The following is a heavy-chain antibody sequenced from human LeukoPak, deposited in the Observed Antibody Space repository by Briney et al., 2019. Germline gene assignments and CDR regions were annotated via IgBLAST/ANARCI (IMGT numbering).Heavy chain of an antibody. V-gene: IGHV3-23*01. D-gene: IGHD3-10*01. CDR1: GFTFSTYG. CDR2: ISGSGDTT. CDR3: ARGRNFGSGSYVFDY. Sequence: SGGSLRLSCAASGFTFSTYGFSWVRQAPGKGLEWVSRISGSGDTTNYADSVKGRFTISRDKSRNMVYLQMDSLRADDTAVYYCARGRNFGSGSYVFDYWGQGTLVTVSS. J-gene: IGHJ4*02.